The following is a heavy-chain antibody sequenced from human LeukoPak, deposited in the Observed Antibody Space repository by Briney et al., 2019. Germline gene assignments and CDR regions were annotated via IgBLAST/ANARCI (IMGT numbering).Heavy chain of an antibody. CDR3: AKDQVATTILGD. V-gene: IGHV3-23*01. CDR1: GVTFSSYA. Sequence: PGGSLRLSCAASGVTFSSYAMSWVCQAPGQGLELVSASCGSGGRRSYADSVKGRFIIFRDNSKNTLYPQMNSLRAEDTAVYYCAKDQVATTILGDWGQGTLVTVSS. D-gene: IGHD5-24*01. J-gene: IGHJ4*02. CDR2: SCGSGGRR.